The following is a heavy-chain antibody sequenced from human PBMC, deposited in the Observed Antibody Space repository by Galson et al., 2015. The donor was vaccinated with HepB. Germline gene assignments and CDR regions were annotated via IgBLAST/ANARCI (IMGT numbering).Heavy chain of an antibody. J-gene: IGHJ3*01. CDR1: GFTFGSYW. Sequence: SLRISCAASGFTFGSYWMSWVRQTPEKGLEWVANIKSDGSEKYYVDSVKGRFTISRDNAKSTVYLQMNTLRVEDTAVYYCAREGQHLIDNAFDVWGPGTMVTVSS. CDR2: IKSDGSEK. CDR3: AREGQHLIDNAFDV. D-gene: IGHD3-22*01. V-gene: IGHV3-7*03.